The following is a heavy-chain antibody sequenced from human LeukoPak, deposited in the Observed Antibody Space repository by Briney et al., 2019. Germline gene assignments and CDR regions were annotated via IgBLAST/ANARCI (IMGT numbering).Heavy chain of an antibody. Sequence: ASVKVSCKASGYTFTGYYMHWVRQAPGQGLEWMGWINPNSGNTGYAQKFQGRVTMTRNTSISTAYMELSSLRSEDTAVYYCARAWYGMDVWGQGTTVTVSS. J-gene: IGHJ6*02. CDR1: GYTFTGYY. V-gene: IGHV1-8*02. CDR2: INPNSGNT. CDR3: ARAWYGMDV.